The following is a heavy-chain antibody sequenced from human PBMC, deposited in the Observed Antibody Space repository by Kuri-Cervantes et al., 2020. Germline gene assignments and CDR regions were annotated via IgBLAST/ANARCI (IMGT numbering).Heavy chain of an antibody. CDR3: ARDFNDYGMFDY. CDR1: EFTFSSYR. V-gene: IGHV3-7*01. Sequence: GESLKISCAASEFTFSSYRMNWVRQAPGKGLEWVANIKQDGSEKYYVDSVKGRFTISRDNAKNSLYLQMNSLRAEDTAVYYCARDFNDYGMFDYWGHGTLVTVSS. J-gene: IGHJ4*01. D-gene: IGHD4-17*01. CDR2: IKQDGSEK.